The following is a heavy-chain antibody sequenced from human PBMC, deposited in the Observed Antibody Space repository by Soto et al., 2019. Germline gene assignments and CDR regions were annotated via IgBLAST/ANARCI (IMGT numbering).Heavy chain of an antibody. CDR3: ARAPESYYDSSGYYYGYFDY. CDR1: GFTFSSYA. D-gene: IGHD3-22*01. V-gene: IGHV3-23*01. Sequence: RRLSCAASGFTFSSYAMSWVRQAPGKGLEWVSAISGSGGSTYYADSVKGRLTISRDNSKDTLYLQMNSLRAEDTAVYYCARAPESYYDSSGYYYGYFDYWGQGTLVTVSS. J-gene: IGHJ4*02. CDR2: ISGSGGST.